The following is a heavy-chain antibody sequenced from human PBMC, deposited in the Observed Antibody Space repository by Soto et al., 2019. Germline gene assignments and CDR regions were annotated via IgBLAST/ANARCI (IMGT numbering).Heavy chain of an antibody. V-gene: IGHV3-33*01. Sequence: GGSLRLSCVGSGYTFSRYGIHWIRQAPGKGLDWVAVIWYDGSKTYYADSVKGRFTISRDDSKNTLYLQMNSLRVEDTAVYYCARDPGTNAYYFDYWGQGTMVTVYS. CDR3: ARDPGTNAYYFDY. CDR2: IWYDGSKT. J-gene: IGHJ4*02. CDR1: GYTFSRYG. D-gene: IGHD2-8*01.